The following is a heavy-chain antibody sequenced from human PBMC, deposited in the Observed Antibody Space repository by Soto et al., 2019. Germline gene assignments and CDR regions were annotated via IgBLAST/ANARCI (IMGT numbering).Heavy chain of an antibody. D-gene: IGHD1-26*01. CDR2: IGPESGAT. V-gene: IGHV1-2*02. CDR1: GYTFSGHY. CDR3: GRGRSGQIVIFY. J-gene: IGHJ4*02. Sequence: SSVKVSCKTSGYTFSGHYIHWVRQAPQQGPEWMGEIGPESGATRYAEKFRGRVTMTMDTSITTVYMELRHLSPDDTAVYYCGRGRSGQIVIFYWGQGAPVTVSS.